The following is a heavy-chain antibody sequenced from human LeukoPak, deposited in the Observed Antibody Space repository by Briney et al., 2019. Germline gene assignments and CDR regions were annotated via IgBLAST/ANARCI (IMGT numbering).Heavy chain of an antibody. CDR1: GFTFSSYS. CDR3: ARDRAAAGTDLDY. CDR2: ISSSSSYI. Sequence: GGSLRLSCAASGFTFSSYSMNWVRQAPGKGLEWVSSISSSSSYIYYADSVKGRFTISRDNAKNSLYLQMNSLRAEDTAVYSCARDRAAAGTDLDYWGQGTLVTVSS. D-gene: IGHD6-13*01. J-gene: IGHJ4*02. V-gene: IGHV3-21*01.